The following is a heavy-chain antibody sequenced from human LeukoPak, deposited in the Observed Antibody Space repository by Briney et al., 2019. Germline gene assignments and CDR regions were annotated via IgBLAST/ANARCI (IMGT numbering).Heavy chain of an antibody. V-gene: IGHV3-74*01. J-gene: IGHJ6*02. Sequence: GGSLRLSCAASGFTFSNYWMHWVRQTPGKGLVWVSRINSDGSSINYADSVKGRFTISRDNAKNRLFLQMNSLRAEDTAVYFCARGHCSGGRCNSVGYYGMDVWGQGTTVTVSS. D-gene: IGHD2-15*01. CDR2: INSDGSSI. CDR3: ARGHCSGGRCNSVGYYGMDV. CDR1: GFTFSNYW.